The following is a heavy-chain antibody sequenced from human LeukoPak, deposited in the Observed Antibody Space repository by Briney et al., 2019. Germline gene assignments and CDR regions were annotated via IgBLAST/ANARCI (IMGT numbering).Heavy chain of an antibody. Sequence: SETLSLTCNVSGGSISSNTHYWGWIRQPPGKGLEWIASVHYTGSTYYNPSLKSRVTIAVDTSKNQFSVRMTSVTAADTAVYYCARRADHFYYYMDVWGKGTTVTVSS. V-gene: IGHV4-39*07. J-gene: IGHJ6*03. D-gene: IGHD3-10*01. CDR2: VHYTGST. CDR1: GGSISSNTHY. CDR3: ARRADHFYYYMDV.